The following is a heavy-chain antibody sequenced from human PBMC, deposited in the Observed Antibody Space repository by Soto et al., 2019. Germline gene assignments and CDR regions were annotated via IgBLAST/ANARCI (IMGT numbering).Heavy chain of an antibody. D-gene: IGHD4-17*01. V-gene: IGHV4-34*01. J-gene: IGHJ4*02. CDR3: VRAYGGNSGVFDY. CDR2: INHSGST. CDR1: GRSFSGYY. Sequence: QVPLQQWGAGLLKPSETLSLTCAVYGRSFSGYYWSWIRQPPGKGLEWIGEINHSGSTNYNPSLKSRVTISVDTSQNQFSLNLSSVTAADTAVYYCVRAYGGNSGVFDYWGQGTLVTVSS.